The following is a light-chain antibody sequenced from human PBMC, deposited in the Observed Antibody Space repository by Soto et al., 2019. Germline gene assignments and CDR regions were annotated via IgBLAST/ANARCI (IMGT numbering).Light chain of an antibody. V-gene: IGKV1-39*01. Sequence: DIQITQSPSSLSASVGDRVTITCRASQSISSYLNWYQQKPGTAPKLLIYAASSLQSGVPSRFSGSGSGTDFTLSISSLQPEDFATYSCQQSYSTPLTFGGGTRVEIK. CDR2: AAS. CDR1: QSISSY. CDR3: QQSYSTPLT. J-gene: IGKJ4*01.